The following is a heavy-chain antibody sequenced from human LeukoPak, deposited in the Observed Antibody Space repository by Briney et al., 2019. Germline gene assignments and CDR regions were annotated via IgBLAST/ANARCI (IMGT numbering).Heavy chain of an antibody. CDR1: GFTFDDYG. Sequence: GGSLRLSCAASGFTFDDYGMSWVRQAPGKGLEWVSGINWSGGSTGYADSVKGRFTISRDNAKNSLYLQMNSLRAEDTAVYYCAELGVTMIGGVWGKGTTVTISS. D-gene: IGHD3-10*02. J-gene: IGHJ6*04. CDR2: INWSGGST. CDR3: AELGVTMIGGV. V-gene: IGHV3-20*04.